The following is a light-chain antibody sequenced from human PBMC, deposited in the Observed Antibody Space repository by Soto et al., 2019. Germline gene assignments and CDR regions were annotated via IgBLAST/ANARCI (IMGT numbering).Light chain of an antibody. CDR2: EDS. CDR3: YSTDSSGNHRV. V-gene: IGLV3-10*01. J-gene: IGLJ2*01. CDR1: ALPKKY. Sequence: ELTQPPSVSVSPGQTARITCSGDALPKKYAYWYQQKSGQAPVLVIYEDSKRPSGIPERFSGSSSGTMATLTISGAQVQEEADYYCYSTDSSGNHRVFGGGTKLTVL.